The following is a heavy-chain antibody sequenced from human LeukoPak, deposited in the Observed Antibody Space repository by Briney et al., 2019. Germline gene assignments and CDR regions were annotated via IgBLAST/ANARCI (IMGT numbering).Heavy chain of an antibody. CDR2: ISFDGSSQ. CDR3: AKALDPKYGDYGDY. D-gene: IGHD4-17*01. J-gene: IGHJ4*02. CDR1: GFTFSTYT. V-gene: IGHV3-30-3*01. Sequence: GGSLRLSCAASGFTFSTYTMHWVRQAPGKGLEWVAIISFDGSSQYYADSVKGRFTISRDNSKNTLYLQMNSLRAEDTAVYYCAKALDPKYGDYGDYWGQGTLVTVSS.